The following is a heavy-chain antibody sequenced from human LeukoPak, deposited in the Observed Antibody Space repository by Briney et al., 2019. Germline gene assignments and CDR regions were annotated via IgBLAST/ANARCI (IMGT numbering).Heavy chain of an antibody. V-gene: IGHV3-48*04. D-gene: IGHD1-14*01. J-gene: IGHJ5*02. CDR1: GFTFSSYS. Sequence: GGSLRLSCAASGFTFSSYSMNWVRQAPGKGLEWVSYISSSSSTIYYADPVKGRFTISRDNAKNSLYLQMNSLRAEDTAVYYCARENPYVSWGQGTLVTVSS. CDR3: ARENPYVS. CDR2: ISSSSSTI.